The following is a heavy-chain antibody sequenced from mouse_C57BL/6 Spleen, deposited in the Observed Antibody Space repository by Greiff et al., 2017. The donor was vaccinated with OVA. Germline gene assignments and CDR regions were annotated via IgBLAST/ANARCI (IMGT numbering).Heavy chain of an antibody. J-gene: IGHJ4*01. CDR3: ARRSSSPLDY. V-gene: IGHV1-82*01. Sequence: VKLMESGPELVKPGASVKISCKASGYAFSSSWMNWVKQRPGKGLEWIGRIYPGDGDTNYNGKFKGKATLTADKSSSTAYMQLSSLTSEDSAVYFCARRSSSPLDYWGQGTSVTVSS. CDR1: GYAFSSSW. D-gene: IGHD1-1*01. CDR2: IYPGDGDT.